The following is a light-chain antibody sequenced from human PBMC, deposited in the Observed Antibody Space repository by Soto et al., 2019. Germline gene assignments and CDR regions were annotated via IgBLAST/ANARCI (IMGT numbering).Light chain of an antibody. J-gene: IGLJ1*01. Sequence: QSALTQPASVSGSPGQSITISCTGTSSDVGAYNYVSWYQQHPGRAPQLIIYHVSNRPSGVSNRFSGSKSDNTASLTISGLQAEDEAYYYCSSFTSSSSYVFGPGTKLTVL. CDR2: HVS. V-gene: IGLV2-14*03. CDR3: SSFTSSSSYV. CDR1: SSDVGAYNY.